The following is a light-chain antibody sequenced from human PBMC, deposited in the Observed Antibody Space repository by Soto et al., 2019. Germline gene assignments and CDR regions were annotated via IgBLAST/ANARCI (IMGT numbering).Light chain of an antibody. CDR1: QGLVYSDGNTY. CDR2: KIS. Sequence: DVVMTQSPLSLPVTLGQPASISCRSTQGLVYSDGNTYLNWFHLRPGQSPRRLIYKISNRDSGVQDRFIGSVSGTDFTLTISRVEAEDVWVYYCMQGTHWPWTFGQGTKVEIK. V-gene: IGKV2-30*01. CDR3: MQGTHWPWT. J-gene: IGKJ1*01.